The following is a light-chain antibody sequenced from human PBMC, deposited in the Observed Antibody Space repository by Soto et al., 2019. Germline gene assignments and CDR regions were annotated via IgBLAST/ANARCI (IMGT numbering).Light chain of an antibody. J-gene: IGKJ4*01. V-gene: IGKV1-5*01. CDR2: DAS. CDR1: QNIRNL. Sequence: DIQLTQSPSTLSAPVGDSVTITCRASQNIRNLLAWYQQKPGKAPKPLIYDASTLKSGVPSRFSGSGSGTEFTLTISSLQSDDCATYYCQQYHTYPLTFGGGTKVDIK. CDR3: QQYHTYPLT.